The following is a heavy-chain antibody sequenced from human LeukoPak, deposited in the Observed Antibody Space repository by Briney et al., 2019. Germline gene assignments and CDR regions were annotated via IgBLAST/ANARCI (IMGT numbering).Heavy chain of an antibody. V-gene: IGHV3-23*01. CDR1: GFYFSTYA. J-gene: IGHJ4*02. Sequence: GGSLRLSCAASGFYFSTYAMSWVRQAPGKGLEWVSGISGSGGSTYYADSVKGRFTTSRDNSRKTLYLRMNSLRAADTAVYYCAKDPDYSSGWPHYFDYWGQGAVVTVSS. CDR3: AKDPDYSSGWPHYFDY. CDR2: ISGSGGST. D-gene: IGHD6-19*01.